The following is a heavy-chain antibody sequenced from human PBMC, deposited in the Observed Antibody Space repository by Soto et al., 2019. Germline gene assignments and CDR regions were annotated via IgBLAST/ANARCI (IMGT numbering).Heavy chain of an antibody. D-gene: IGHD6-6*01. CDR2: IYYSGST. V-gene: IGHV4-59*01. CDR3: ARVGDSSSSAWYDWFDP. J-gene: IGHJ5*02. CDR1: GGSMSSYY. Sequence: EIRSITCTVSGGSMSSYYWSWIRQPPGKGLEWIGYIYYSGSTNYNPSLKSRVTISVDTSKNQFSLKLSSVNAADTAVYYCARVGDSSSSAWYDWFDPWGQGTLVTVSS.